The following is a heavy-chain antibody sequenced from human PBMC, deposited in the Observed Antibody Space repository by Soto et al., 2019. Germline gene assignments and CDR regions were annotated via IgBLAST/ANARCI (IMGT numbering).Heavy chain of an antibody. V-gene: IGHV1-3*01. J-gene: IGHJ5*02. CDR1: GYTFTSYA. CDR2: INAGNGNT. CDR3: ARDRLDDDILTGSMGGWFDL. D-gene: IGHD3-9*01. Sequence: ASVKVSCKASGYTFTSYAMHWVRQAPGQRLEWMGWINAGNGNTKYSQKFQGRVTITRDTSASTAYMELSSLRSEDTAVYYCARDRLDDDILTGSMGGWFDLWGQGTLVTVSS.